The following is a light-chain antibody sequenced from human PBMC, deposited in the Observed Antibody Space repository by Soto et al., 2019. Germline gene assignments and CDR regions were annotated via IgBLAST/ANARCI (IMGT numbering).Light chain of an antibody. CDR2: ENN. Sequence: QSVLTQPPSVSEAPGQRVTISCTGSSSNIGAGYEAHWYQQVPGTAPKLLIYENNNRPSGVPDRFSGSKYGTSASLAITGRQAEDEAEYYCQSYDSRLSGYVFGTGTKVTVL. CDR1: SSNIGAGYE. V-gene: IGLV1-40*01. J-gene: IGLJ1*01. CDR3: QSYDSRLSGYV.